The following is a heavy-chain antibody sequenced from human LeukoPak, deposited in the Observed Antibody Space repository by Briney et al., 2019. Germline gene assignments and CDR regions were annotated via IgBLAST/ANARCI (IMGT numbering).Heavy chain of an antibody. Sequence: PGGSLRLSCAASGFTFTNYWMSWVRQAPGKGLESVANIKQDRSEKYYVDSVKGRFTISRDNAKNSLYLQMNSLRAEDTAVYYCARFGSRVGYHFFPREMLDYWGQGTLVTVSS. J-gene: IGHJ4*02. CDR1: GFTFTNYW. CDR2: IKQDRSEK. D-gene: IGHD3/OR15-3a*01. CDR3: ARFGSRVGYHFFPREMLDY. V-gene: IGHV3-7*03.